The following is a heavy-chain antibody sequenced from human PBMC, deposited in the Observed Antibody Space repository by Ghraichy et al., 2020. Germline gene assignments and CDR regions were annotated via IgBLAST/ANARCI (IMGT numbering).Heavy chain of an antibody. D-gene: IGHD3-3*01. CDR1: GGSISSGGYY. Sequence: SETLSLTCTVSGGSISSGGYYWSWIRQHPGKGLEWIGYIYYSGSTYYNPSLKSRVTISVDTSKNQFSLKLSSVTAADTAVYYCARGNVLRFLEWLLVFDYWGQGTLVTVSS. CDR2: IYYSGST. CDR3: ARGNVLRFLEWLLVFDY. V-gene: IGHV4-31*03. J-gene: IGHJ4*02.